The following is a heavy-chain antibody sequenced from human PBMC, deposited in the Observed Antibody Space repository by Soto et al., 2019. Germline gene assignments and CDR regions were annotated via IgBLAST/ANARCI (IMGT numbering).Heavy chain of an antibody. CDR1: GYIFTSYG. D-gene: IGHD1-1*01. CDR3: ARGTRRTADP. J-gene: IGHJ5*02. V-gene: IGHV1-18*01. Sequence: QVQLVQSGGEVKKPGASVRFSCRTSGYIFTSYGISWVRQAPGQGLEWMGWISAYNYDTVYAQKFQGRLSLTTDTATTTAYMEWRRLSSDDTAVYYCARGTRRTADPWGQGTLVTVSS. CDR2: ISAYNYDT.